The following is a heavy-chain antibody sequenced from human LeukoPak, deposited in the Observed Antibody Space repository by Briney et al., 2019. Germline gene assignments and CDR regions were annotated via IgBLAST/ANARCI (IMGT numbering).Heavy chain of an antibody. CDR3: AKDKRRNGYSYGSIDY. CDR2: ISWNSGSI. V-gene: IGHV3-9*01. J-gene: IGHJ4*02. Sequence: PGRSLRLSCAASGFTFDDYAMHWVRQAPGKGLEWVSGISWNSGSIGYADSVKGRFIISRDNAKNSLYLQMNSLRAEDTALYYCAKDKRRNGYSYGSIDYWGQGTLVTVSS. D-gene: IGHD5-18*01. CDR1: GFTFDDYA.